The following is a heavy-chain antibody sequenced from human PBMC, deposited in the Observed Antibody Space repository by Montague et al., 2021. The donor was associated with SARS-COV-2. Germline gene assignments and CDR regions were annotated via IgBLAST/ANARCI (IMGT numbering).Heavy chain of an antibody. CDR1: GDSVSSNSAT. J-gene: IGHJ6*02. V-gene: IGHV6-1*01. CDR2: TYYRSKWYN. Sequence: CAISGDSVSSNSATWNWVRQSPSRGLEWLGRTYYRSKWYNDYAVSVRGRVTISPDTSKNQFSLQLNSVTPEDTAIYYCTSGREGNYNVIDVWGQGTTVTVSS. D-gene: IGHD1-1*01. CDR3: TSGREGNYNVIDV.